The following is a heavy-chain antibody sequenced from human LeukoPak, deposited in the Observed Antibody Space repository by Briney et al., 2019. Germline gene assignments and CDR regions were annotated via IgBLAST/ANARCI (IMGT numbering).Heavy chain of an antibody. D-gene: IGHD5-12*01. CDR3: ARARPSMWIDY. CDR2: ISYDGSDK. CDR1: GFTFSRNW. J-gene: IGHJ4*02. V-gene: IGHV3-30*03. Sequence: GGSLRLSCAASGFTFSRNWMSWVRQAPGKGLEWVAVISYDGSDKFYADSVKGRFTISRDSSKNTLYLQMNSLRPEDTAVYYCARARPSMWIDYWGQGTLVTVSS.